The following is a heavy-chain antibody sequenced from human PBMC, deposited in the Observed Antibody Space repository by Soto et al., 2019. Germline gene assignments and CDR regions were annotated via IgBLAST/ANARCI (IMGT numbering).Heavy chain of an antibody. CDR1: GFTFSSYA. V-gene: IGHV3-23*01. CDR3: AKDLRASTSCYGCYFDY. J-gene: IGHJ4*02. Sequence: GGSLRLSCAASGFTFSSYAMSWVRQAPGKGLEWVSSISGSGGTTYYADSVKGRFTISRDNSKITLYLQMNSLRAEDTAVYYCAKDLRASTSCYGCYFDYWGQGTLVTVSS. D-gene: IGHD2-2*01. CDR2: ISGSGGTT.